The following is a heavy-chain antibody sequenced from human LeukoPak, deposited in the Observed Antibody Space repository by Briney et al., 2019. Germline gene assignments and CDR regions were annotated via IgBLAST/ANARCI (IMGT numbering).Heavy chain of an antibody. V-gene: IGHV1-46*01. CDR3: ARDYMASNFDY. CDR2: INPSGGST. J-gene: IGHJ4*02. Sequence: ASVKVSCKASGYTFTSYYMHWARQAPGQGLEWMGIINPSGGSTSYAQKFQGRVTMTRDMSTSTVYMELSSLRSEDTAVYYCARDYMASNFDYWGQGTLVTVSS. CDR1: GYTFTSYY. D-gene: IGHD5-24*01.